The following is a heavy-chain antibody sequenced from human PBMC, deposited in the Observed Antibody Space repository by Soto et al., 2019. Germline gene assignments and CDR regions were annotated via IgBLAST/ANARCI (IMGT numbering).Heavy chain of an antibody. CDR2: IIPIFGTA. CDR3: AGDIVVVPAARHRNYYYYGMDV. Sequence: SVKVSCKASGGTFSSYAISWVRQAPGQGLEWMGGIIPIFGTANYAQKFQGRVTITADESTSTAYMELSSLRSEDTAVYYCAGDIVVVPAARHRNYYYYGMDVRGQGTTVTVSS. V-gene: IGHV1-69*13. D-gene: IGHD2-2*01. J-gene: IGHJ6*02. CDR1: GGTFSSYA.